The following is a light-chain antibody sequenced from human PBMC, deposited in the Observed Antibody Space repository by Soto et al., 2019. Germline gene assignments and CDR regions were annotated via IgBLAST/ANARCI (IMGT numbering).Light chain of an antibody. CDR2: GAS. V-gene: IGKV3-20*01. CDR1: QSVTSSY. Sequence: EIVLTQSPGTLSLSPGEGATLSCRASQSVTSSYLAWYQQKPGQAPRLLIYGASSRAIDIPHRFSGSGSGTDFTLTINRLEPEDFAVYYCQQYGSSPRTFGQGAKGEIK. J-gene: IGKJ1*01. CDR3: QQYGSSPRT.